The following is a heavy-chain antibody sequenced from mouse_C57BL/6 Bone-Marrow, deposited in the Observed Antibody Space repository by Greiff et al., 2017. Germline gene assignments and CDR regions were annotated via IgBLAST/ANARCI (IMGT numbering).Heavy chain of an antibody. CDR1: GYTFTEYT. CDR2: FYPGSGSI. V-gene: IGHV1-62-2*01. CDR3: ARHEASPYDYEFAY. Sequence: QVQLQQSGAELVKPGASVKLSCKASGYTFTEYTIHWVKQRSGQGLEWIGWFYPGSGSIKYNEKFKDKATLTADKSSSTVYMELSRLTSEDSAVYFCARHEASPYDYEFAYWGQGTLVTVSA. D-gene: IGHD2-4*01. J-gene: IGHJ3*01.